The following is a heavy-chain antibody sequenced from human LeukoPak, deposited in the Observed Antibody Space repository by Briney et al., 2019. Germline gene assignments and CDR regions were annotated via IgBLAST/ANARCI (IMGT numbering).Heavy chain of an antibody. CDR1: GFPFSSHA. J-gene: IGHJ5*02. V-gene: IGHV3-23*01. D-gene: IGHD2-15*01. Sequence: GGSLRLSCGASGFPFSSHAMSWVRQPPGKGLEWVAAISNGKTYYADSVRGGFAISRDDSTNTVYLHMNSLRDEDTALYHCVREAGYCAPVCVKTNWFDPWGQGTLVTVSS. CDR3: VREAGYCAPVCVKTNWFDP. CDR2: ISNGKT.